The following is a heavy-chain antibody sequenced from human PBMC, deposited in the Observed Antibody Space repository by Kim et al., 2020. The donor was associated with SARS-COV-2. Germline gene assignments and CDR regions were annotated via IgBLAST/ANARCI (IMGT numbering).Heavy chain of an antibody. CDR2: IGTAGDT. V-gene: IGHV3-13*04. CDR1: GFTFSSYD. D-gene: IGHD6-19*01. Sequence: GGSLRLSCAVSGFTFSSYDMHWVRQATGKGLEWVSAIGTAGDTYYPGSVKGRFTISSENAKNSLYLQMNSLRAGDTAVYYCARGVSSGWPLIDYWGQGTLVTVSS. CDR3: ARGVSSGWPLIDY. J-gene: IGHJ4*02.